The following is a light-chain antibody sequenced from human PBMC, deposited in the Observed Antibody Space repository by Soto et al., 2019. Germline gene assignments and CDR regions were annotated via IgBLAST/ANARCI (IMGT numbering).Light chain of an antibody. CDR2: YAS. CDR3: HQYENLPRFI. J-gene: IGKJ3*01. V-gene: IGKV1-33*01. CDR1: HDIGNY. Sequence: DIQMTQSPSSLSASVGDRVTITCLASHDIGNYLNWYQQKPGKAPKLLIYYASNLETGVSSRFSVSGSGTDFTVTISSLQPEDIATYFCHQYENLPRFIFGPGTKVDIK.